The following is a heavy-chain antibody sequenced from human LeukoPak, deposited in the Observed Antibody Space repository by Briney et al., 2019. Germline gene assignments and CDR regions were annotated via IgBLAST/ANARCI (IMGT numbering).Heavy chain of an antibody. J-gene: IGHJ4*02. CDR2: ILNEGSNK. Sequence: PGGSLRLSGAAPGFSFRGYGMHWVRQAPGKGWEGVAFILNEGSNKFYADSVKGRFTISRDNSKNTLYLQMNSLRTEDTAVYYCAKDQSSFCSRSSCYGLHYWGQGTLATVSS. D-gene: IGHD2-2*01. CDR1: GFSFRGYG. V-gene: IGHV3-30*02. CDR3: AKDQSSFCSRSSCYGLHY.